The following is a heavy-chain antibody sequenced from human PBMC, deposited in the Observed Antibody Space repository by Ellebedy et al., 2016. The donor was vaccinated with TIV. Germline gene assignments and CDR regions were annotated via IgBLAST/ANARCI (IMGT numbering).Heavy chain of an antibody. CDR2: IYYSGST. CDR1: GDSISPYY. V-gene: IGHV4-59*01. CDR3: ARDRSDGEFWGGTDYYMDV. J-gene: IGHJ6*03. Sequence: SETLSLTXTVSGDSISPYYWSWMRQPPGKRLEWIGYIYYSGSTNYNPSLKSRVILSVDRSKNQFSLKLTSVTAADTAVYYCARDRSDGEFWGGTDYYMDVWGTGTTVTFSS. D-gene: IGHD3-3*01.